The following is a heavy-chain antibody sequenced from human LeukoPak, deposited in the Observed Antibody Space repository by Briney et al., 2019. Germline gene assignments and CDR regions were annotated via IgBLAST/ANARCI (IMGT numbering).Heavy chain of an antibody. J-gene: IGHJ4*02. CDR2: ISGSGGST. CDR3: ANSVLRFLEWLPRGY. CDR1: GFTFSSYA. V-gene: IGHV3-23*01. D-gene: IGHD3-3*01. Sequence: PGGSLRLSCAASGFTFSSYAMSWVRQAPGKGLEWVSAISGSGGSTYYADSAKGRFTISRDNSKNTLYLQMNSLRAEDTAVYYCANSVLRFLEWLPRGYWGQGTLVTVSS.